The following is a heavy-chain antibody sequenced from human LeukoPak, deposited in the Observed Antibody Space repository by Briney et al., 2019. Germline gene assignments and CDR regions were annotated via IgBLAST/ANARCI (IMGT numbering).Heavy chain of an antibody. CDR3: ARAPFSRYYDSSEDDAFDI. CDR2: INYSGST. CDR1: GGSISSYY. Sequence: SETLSLTCTVSGGSISSYYWSWIRQPPEKGLEWIGYINYSGSTNYNPSLKSRVTISVDTSKNQFSLKLSSVTAADTAVYYCARAPFSRYYDSSEDDAFDIWGQGTMVTVSS. V-gene: IGHV4-59*01. J-gene: IGHJ3*02. D-gene: IGHD3-22*01.